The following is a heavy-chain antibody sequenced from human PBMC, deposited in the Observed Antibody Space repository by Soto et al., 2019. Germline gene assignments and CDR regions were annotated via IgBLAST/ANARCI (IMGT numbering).Heavy chain of an antibody. D-gene: IGHD6-19*01. CDR1: GGSISSGDYF. V-gene: IGHV4-30-4*01. J-gene: IGHJ4*02. CDR2: MYYSGST. Sequence: QVQLQESGPGLVKPSQTLSLTCTVSGGSISSGDYFWSWIRQPPGKVMEWIGYMYYSGSTYCNPSLKSRVTISVDTSTNQFYLKPSSVTAADTAVYYCARGEDSVAVAGHDYWGQGTLVTVSS. CDR3: ARGEDSVAVAGHDY.